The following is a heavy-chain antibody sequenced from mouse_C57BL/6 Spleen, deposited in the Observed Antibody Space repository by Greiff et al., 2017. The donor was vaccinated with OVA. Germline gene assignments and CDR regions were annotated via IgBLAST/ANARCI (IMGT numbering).Heavy chain of an antibody. D-gene: IGHD2-1*01. V-gene: IGHV1-53*01. CDR2: INPSNGGT. J-gene: IGHJ2*01. CDR1: GYTFTSYW. CDR3: ARSGGVYGNSRGYFDY. Sequence: QVQLQQSGTELVKPGASVKLSCKASGYTFTSYWMHWVKQRPGQGLEWIGNINPSNGGTNYNEKFKSKATLTVDKSSSTAYMQLSSLTSEDSAVYYCARSGGVYGNSRGYFDYWGQGTTLTVSS.